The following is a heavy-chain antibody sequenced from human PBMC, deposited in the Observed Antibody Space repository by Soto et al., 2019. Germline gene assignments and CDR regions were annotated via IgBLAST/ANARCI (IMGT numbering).Heavy chain of an antibody. CDR3: AGGDTYYAMGV. CDR1: GFTFSNYI. V-gene: IGHV3-30-3*01. CDR2: ISYDGSNK. Sequence: QLQLVESGGGVVQPGRSLRLSCAASGFTFSNYIMHWVRQAPGKGLEWVAFISYDGSNKDYADSVKGRFTISRDNSKNTLYLQLSSLRAEDTAVYYCAGGDTYYAMGVWGQGTTVTVSS. J-gene: IGHJ6*02. D-gene: IGHD5-18*01.